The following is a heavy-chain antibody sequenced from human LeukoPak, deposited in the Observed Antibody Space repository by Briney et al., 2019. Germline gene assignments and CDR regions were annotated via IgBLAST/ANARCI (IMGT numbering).Heavy chain of an antibody. CDR3: ARGYGDYYFDY. Sequence: SETLSLTCTVSGGSITSYYWSWIRQPPGKGLEWIGYIYYSGSTNYNPSPKSRVTISVDSSRTHFSLKLSSVTAADTAVYYCARGYGDYYFDYWGQGTLVTVSP. CDR1: GGSITSYY. CDR2: IYYSGST. D-gene: IGHD4-17*01. J-gene: IGHJ4*02. V-gene: IGHV4-59*01.